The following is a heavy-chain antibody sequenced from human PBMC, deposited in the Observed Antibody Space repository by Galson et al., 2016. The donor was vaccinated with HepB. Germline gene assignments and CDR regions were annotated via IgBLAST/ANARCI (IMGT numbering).Heavy chain of an antibody. V-gene: IGHV3-48*02. CDR1: GFTFSPYS. Sequence: SLRLSCAASGFTFSPYSMNWVRQAPGKGLEWVSYISSSGSTIFYADSVKGRFTISRDNAKNSLYLEMNSLRDEDTAVYYCARGSSMARGVIMRMYYFDYWGQGALVTVSS. J-gene: IGHJ4*02. CDR2: ISSSGSTI. D-gene: IGHD3-10*01. CDR3: ARGSSMARGVIMRMYYFDY.